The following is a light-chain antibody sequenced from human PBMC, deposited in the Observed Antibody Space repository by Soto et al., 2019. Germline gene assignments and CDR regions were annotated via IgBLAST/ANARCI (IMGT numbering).Light chain of an antibody. CDR2: EVT. J-gene: IGLJ2*01. Sequence: QSALTQPPSASGSPGQSVAISCTGTSSDVGSSVFVSWYQQHPGKAPKLMIYEVTQRPSGVPDRFSGSKSGNTASLTVSGLQVEYEADYYCSLYAGGNNVIFGGGTKLTVL. CDR1: SSDVGSSVF. V-gene: IGLV2-8*01. CDR3: SLYAGGNNVI.